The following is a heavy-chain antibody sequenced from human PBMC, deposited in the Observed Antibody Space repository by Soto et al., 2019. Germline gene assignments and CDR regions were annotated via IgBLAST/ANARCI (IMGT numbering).Heavy chain of an antibody. D-gene: IGHD4-4*01. Sequence: QVQLVQSGAEVKKPGSSVKVSCKASGGTFSSYAISWVRQAPGQGLEWMGGIIPIFGTADYAQKFQGRVTITAHESTSAASMELSSLRSEDTAVYYCARDGGVSDYSPFDYWGQGTLVTVSS. CDR1: GGTFSSYA. J-gene: IGHJ4*02. CDR2: IIPIFGTA. V-gene: IGHV1-69*12. CDR3: ARDGGVSDYSPFDY.